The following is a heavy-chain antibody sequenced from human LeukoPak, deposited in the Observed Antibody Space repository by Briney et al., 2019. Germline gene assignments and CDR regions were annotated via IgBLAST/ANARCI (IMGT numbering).Heavy chain of an antibody. CDR2: IIPIFGTA. Sequence: GASVKVSCKASGGTFSSYAISWVRQAPGQGLEWMGGIIPIFGTANYAQKFQGRVTITADESTSTAYMELSSLRSEDTAVYYCAGSDYYYYGMDVWGQGTPVTVSS. V-gene: IGHV1-69*13. J-gene: IGHJ6*02. CDR1: GGTFSSYA. CDR3: AGSDYYYYGMDV.